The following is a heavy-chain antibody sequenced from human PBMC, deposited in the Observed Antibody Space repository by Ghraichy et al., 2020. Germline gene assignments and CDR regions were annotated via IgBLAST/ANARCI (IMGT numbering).Heavy chain of an antibody. D-gene: IGHD2-2*01. CDR3: ARELLSYCSSTSCYSTPFWYYYYGMDV. CDR1: GFTFSSYS. J-gene: IGHJ6*02. Sequence: GGSLRLSCAASGFTFSSYSMKWVRQAPGKGLEWVSSISSSSSYIYYADSVKGRFTISRDNAKNSLYLQMNSLRAEDTAVYYCARELLSYCSSTSCYSTPFWYYYYGMDVWGQGTTVTVSS. V-gene: IGHV3-21*01. CDR2: ISSSSSYI.